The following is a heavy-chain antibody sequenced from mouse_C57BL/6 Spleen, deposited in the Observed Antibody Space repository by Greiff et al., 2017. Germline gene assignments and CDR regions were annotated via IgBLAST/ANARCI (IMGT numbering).Heavy chain of an antibody. D-gene: IGHD2-3*01. CDR1: GYTFTDYY. J-gene: IGHJ2*01. Sequence: EVQLQQSGPELVKPGASVKISCKASGYTFTDYYMNWVKQSHGKSLEWIGDINPNNGGTSYNQKFKGKATLTVDKSSSTAYMELRSLTSEDSAVYYCARDYDGYPKFDYWGQGTTLTVSA. V-gene: IGHV1-26*01. CDR2: INPNNGGT. CDR3: ARDYDGYPKFDY.